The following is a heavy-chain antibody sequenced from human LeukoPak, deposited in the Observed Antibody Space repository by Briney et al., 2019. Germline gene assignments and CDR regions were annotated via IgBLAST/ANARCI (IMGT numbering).Heavy chain of an antibody. CDR3: ARDTTGLLRFLEWSGVGWFDP. D-gene: IGHD3-3*01. J-gene: IGHJ5*02. CDR1: GGSISSGSYY. Sequence: SETLSLTCTVSGGSISSGSYYWGWIRQPAGKGLEWIGRIYTSGSTNYNPSLKSRVTISVDTSKNQFSLKLSSVTAADTAVYYCARDTTGLLRFLEWSGVGWFDPWGQGTLVTVSS. V-gene: IGHV4-61*02. CDR2: IYTSGST.